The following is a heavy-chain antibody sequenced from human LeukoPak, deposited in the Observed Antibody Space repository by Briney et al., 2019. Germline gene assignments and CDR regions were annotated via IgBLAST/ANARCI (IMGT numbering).Heavy chain of an antibody. V-gene: IGHV3-48*03. CDR3: ARDNGCLDY. D-gene: IGHD4/OR15-4a*01. J-gene: IGHJ4*02. CDR1: GFTFSSYE. Sequence: GGSLRLSCAASGFTFSSYEMNWVRQAPGKGLEWVSYISSSGSTLYYADSVKGRFTISRDNAKNSLYLQMNSLRAEDTAVYYCARDNGCLDYWGQGTLVTVSS. CDR2: ISSSGSTL.